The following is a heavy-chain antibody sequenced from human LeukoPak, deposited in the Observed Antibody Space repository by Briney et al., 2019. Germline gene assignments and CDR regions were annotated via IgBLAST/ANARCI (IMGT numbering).Heavy chain of an antibody. V-gene: IGHV4-34*01. CDR3: ARAEGRINLARGVFGSHFDS. Sequence: TSETLSLTCAVSGGSFSRPFWSWIRQTPGKGLEWIGEIDHSGRTDYNPSLEGRVTMSVDTSKNQFSLGLTSVTAADTAVYFCARAEGRINLARGVFGSHFDSWGQGTLVSVSS. CDR2: IDHSGRT. CDR1: GGSFSRPF. D-gene: IGHD3-10*01. J-gene: IGHJ5*01.